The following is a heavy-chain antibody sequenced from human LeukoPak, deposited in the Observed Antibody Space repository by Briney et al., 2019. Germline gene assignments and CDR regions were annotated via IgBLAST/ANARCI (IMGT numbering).Heavy chain of an antibody. CDR3: ASAGSSSDYYYFSAFDI. CDR2: IYPGDSET. D-gene: IGHD3-22*01. CDR1: GYSFTNYW. V-gene: IGHV5-51*01. Sequence: GESLKISCKGSGYSFTNYWIGWVRQMPGKGLEWMGIIYPGDSETRYSPSFQGQVTISADKSISTAYLQWSSLEASDTAMYYCASAGSSSDYYYFSAFDIWGQGTMVTVSS. J-gene: IGHJ3*02.